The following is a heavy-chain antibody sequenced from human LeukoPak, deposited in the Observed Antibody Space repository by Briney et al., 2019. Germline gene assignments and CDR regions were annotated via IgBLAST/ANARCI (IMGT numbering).Heavy chain of an antibody. J-gene: IGHJ4*02. V-gene: IGHV3-7*04. CDR1: GFIFSDYY. D-gene: IGHD2-2*01. Sequence: GGSLRLSCAASGFIFSDYYMSWVRQTPGKGLEWVANIKQDGSEKYYVDSVEGRFTISRDNAKNSLYLQMNSLRAEDTAVYYCARDSSTSPHFDYWGQGTLVTVSS. CDR3: ARDSSTSPHFDY. CDR2: IKQDGSEK.